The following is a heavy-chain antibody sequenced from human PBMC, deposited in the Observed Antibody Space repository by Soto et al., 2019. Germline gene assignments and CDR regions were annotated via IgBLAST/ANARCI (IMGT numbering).Heavy chain of an antibody. Sequence: PGGSLRLSCAASGFTFSSYSMNWVRQAPGKGLEWVSSISSSSSYIYYADSVKGRFTISRDNAKNSLYLQMNSLRAEDTAVYYCAREEWLLWFGGSIYYYHGMDVWGQGTTLTVS. CDR2: ISSSSSYI. D-gene: IGHD3-10*01. CDR1: GFTFSSYS. J-gene: IGHJ6*02. CDR3: AREEWLLWFGGSIYYYHGMDV. V-gene: IGHV3-21*01.